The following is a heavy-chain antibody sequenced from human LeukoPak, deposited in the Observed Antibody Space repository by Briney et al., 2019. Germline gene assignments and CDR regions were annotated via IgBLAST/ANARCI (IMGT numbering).Heavy chain of an antibody. CDR3: ATEGFASSSSVDY. CDR2: INPNSGGT. CDR1: GYTFTGYY. Sequence: GASVKVSCKASGYTFTGYYMHWVRQAPGQGLEWMGWINPNSGGTNYAQKSQGRVTMTRDTSISTAYMELSRLRSDDTAVYYCATEGFASSSSVDYGGQATLVTVSS. J-gene: IGHJ4*02. V-gene: IGHV1-2*02. D-gene: IGHD6-6*01.